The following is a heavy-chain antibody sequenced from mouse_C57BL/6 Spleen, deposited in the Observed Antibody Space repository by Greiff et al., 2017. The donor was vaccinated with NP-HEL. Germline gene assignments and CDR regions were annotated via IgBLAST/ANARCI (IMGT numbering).Heavy chain of an antibody. D-gene: IGHD2-4*01. CDR2: IYPRDGST. CDR3: AREVYYDYDGYWYFDV. V-gene: IGHV1-78*01. CDR1: GYTFTDHT. Sequence: VKLQQSDAELVKPGASVKISCKVSGYTFTDHTIHWMKQRPEQGLEWIGYIYPRDGSTKYNEKFKGKATLTADKSSSTAYMQLNSLTSEDSAVYFCAREVYYDYDGYWYFDVWGTGTTVTVSS. J-gene: IGHJ1*03.